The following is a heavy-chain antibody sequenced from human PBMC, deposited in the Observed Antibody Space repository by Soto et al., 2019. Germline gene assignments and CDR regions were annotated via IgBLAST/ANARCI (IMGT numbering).Heavy chain of an antibody. Sequence: SEALSLTCAVNGGSFREYYWSWLRQPPGKGLEWIGEINQSGTTHYNPSLKRRINISIDTSKNQFSLKLTSVTAADTATYYCARDIITVIGGEIYYYFGMDVWGQGTTVTVSS. CDR2: INQSGTT. CDR3: ARDIITVIGGEIYYYFGMDV. CDR1: GGSFREYY. J-gene: IGHJ6*02. D-gene: IGHD3-10*01. V-gene: IGHV4-34*01.